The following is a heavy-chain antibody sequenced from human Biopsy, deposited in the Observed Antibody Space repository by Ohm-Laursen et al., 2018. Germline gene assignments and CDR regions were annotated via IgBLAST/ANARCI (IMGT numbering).Heavy chain of an antibody. Sequence: GASVKASCKAPPGTFNSYGIIWVRQAPGQGLEWMGRIIPILRTTAYAQTFLGRVTITADSPTSTVDMELTSLTSDDTAVYFCAREAIGYQLPCDDWGQGTLVTVSS. CDR1: PGTFNSYG. CDR2: IIPILRTT. J-gene: IGHJ4*02. V-gene: IGHV1-69*11. D-gene: IGHD2-2*01. CDR3: AREAIGYQLPCDD.